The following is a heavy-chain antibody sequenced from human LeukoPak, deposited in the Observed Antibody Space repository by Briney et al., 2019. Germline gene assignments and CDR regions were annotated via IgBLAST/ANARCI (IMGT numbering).Heavy chain of an antibody. D-gene: IGHD4-17*01. CDR3: ARVAIGDYSLSESWAN. J-gene: IGHJ4*02. CDR2: INPNSGGT. V-gene: IGHV1-2*02. Sequence: ASVKVSCKASGYTFTGYYMHWVRQAPGQGLEWMGGINPNSGGTNYAQKFQGRVTMTRDTSISTAYMELSRLRSDDTAVYYCARVAIGDYSLSESWANWGQGTLVTVSS. CDR1: GYTFTGYY.